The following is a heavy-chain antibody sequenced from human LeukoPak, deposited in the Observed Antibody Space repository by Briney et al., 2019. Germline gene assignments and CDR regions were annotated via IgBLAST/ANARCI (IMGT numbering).Heavy chain of an antibody. D-gene: IGHD3-22*01. Sequence: SETLSLTCTVSGGSISSYYWSWIRQPPGKGLEWIGYIYYSGSTNYNPYLKSRVTISVDTSKNQFSLKLSSVTAADTAVYYCARLGYYYDSSGYAPYFDYWGQGTLVTVSS. CDR1: GGSISSYY. CDR3: ARLGYYYDSSGYAPYFDY. J-gene: IGHJ4*02. V-gene: IGHV4-59*01. CDR2: IYYSGST.